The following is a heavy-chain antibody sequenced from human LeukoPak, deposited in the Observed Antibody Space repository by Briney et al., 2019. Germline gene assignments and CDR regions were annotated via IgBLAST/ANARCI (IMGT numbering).Heavy chain of an antibody. CDR1: GFTFSSYA. J-gene: IGHJ4*02. CDR3: ATTVTTGGYFDY. D-gene: IGHD4-17*01. CDR2: ISGSGGST. Sequence: GGSLRLSCAASGFTFSSYAMSWVRQAPGKGLEWVSAISGSGGSTHYADSVKGRFPISRDNSKNTVYLQMNSLRAEDTAVYYCATTVTTGGYFDYWGQGTLVTVSS. V-gene: IGHV3-23*01.